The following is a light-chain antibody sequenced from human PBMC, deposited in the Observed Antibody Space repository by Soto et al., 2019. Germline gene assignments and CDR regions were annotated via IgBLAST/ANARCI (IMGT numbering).Light chain of an antibody. Sequence: EIVLTQSPATLSLSPGERATLSCRASESISSYLGWYQQKPGQAPRLLIYDASNSAAGIPARFSGGGSGTDFTLTISSLEPEDFAVYYCQQRSKWPLTFGGGTKVEIK. J-gene: IGKJ4*01. V-gene: IGKV3-11*01. CDR2: DAS. CDR1: ESISSY. CDR3: QQRSKWPLT.